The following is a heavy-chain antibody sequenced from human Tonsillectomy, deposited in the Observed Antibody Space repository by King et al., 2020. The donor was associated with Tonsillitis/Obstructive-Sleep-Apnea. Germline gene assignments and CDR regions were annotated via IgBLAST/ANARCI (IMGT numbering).Heavy chain of an antibody. CDR1: GGTFSSYA. V-gene: IGHV1-69*04. CDR3: SRLFYSNYVRVAFYI. Sequence: QLVQSGAEVKKPGSSVKVSCKASGGTFSSYAISWVRQAPGQGLEWMGRIIPILGIANYAQKFQGRVTITADKSTSTAYMELSSLRSEDTAGYYCSRLFYSNYVRVAFYICGPGTMFTVSS. J-gene: IGHJ3*02. D-gene: IGHD4-11*01. CDR2: IIPILGIA.